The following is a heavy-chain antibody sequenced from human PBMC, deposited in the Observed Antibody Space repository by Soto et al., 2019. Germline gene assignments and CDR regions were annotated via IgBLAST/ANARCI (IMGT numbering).Heavy chain of an antibody. J-gene: IGHJ4*02. CDR2: ISYDGSNK. D-gene: IGHD3-10*01. CDR3: AKTRLLWFGELRSNYFAY. Sequence: PGGSLRLSCAASGFTFSSYGMHWVRQAPGKGLEWVAVISYDGSNKYYADSVKGRFTISRDNSKNTLYLQMNSLRAEDTAVYYCAKTRLLWFGELRSNYFAYWGQGTLVTVSS. V-gene: IGHV3-30*18. CDR1: GFTFSSYG.